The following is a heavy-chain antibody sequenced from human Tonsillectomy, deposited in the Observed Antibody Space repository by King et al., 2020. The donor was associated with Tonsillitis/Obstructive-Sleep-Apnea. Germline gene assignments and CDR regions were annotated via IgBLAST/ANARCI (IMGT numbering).Heavy chain of an antibody. Sequence: EVQLVESGGGLVHPGGSLRLSCTASEFSVSNNYMSWVRQAPGKGLEWVSVIYTGDTTNYADSVKRRFTISRDNSKNTLYLQMISLRGEDTAVYYCAGSITSITSFDYWGQGTLVTVSS. V-gene: IGHV3-66*01. CDR3: AGSITSITSFDY. D-gene: IGHD3-10*01. J-gene: IGHJ4*02. CDR2: IYTGDTT. CDR1: EFSVSNNY.